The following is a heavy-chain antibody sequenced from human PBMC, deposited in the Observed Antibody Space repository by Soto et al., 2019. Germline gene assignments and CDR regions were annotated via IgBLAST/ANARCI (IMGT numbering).Heavy chain of an antibody. J-gene: IGHJ4*02. Sequence: EVQLLESGGDLVQPGGSLRLSCAASGFTFTNYAMNWVRQAPGKGLECVSFISGSLISSYYADSVKGRFTISRVSSLDKLFLQMTSLRAEDTAVYYCARERDYSGNAPSEYWGQGTLVIVSS. CDR1: GFTFTNYA. CDR2: ISGSLISS. D-gene: IGHD4-4*01. CDR3: ARERDYSGNAPSEY. V-gene: IGHV3-23*01.